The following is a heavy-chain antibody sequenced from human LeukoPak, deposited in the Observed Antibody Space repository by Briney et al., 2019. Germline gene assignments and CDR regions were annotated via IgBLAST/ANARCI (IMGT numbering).Heavy chain of an antibody. CDR1: GGSFTNYY. Sequence: SETLSLTCAVYGGSFTNYYWSWIRLPPGKGLEWIGEINHSGSTSYTPSLKSRVTISVDTSKNQFSLNLSSVTAADTAVYYCARRSNPGDYRWFDPWGQGTLVTVSS. D-gene: IGHD4-17*01. V-gene: IGHV4-34*01. J-gene: IGHJ5*02. CDR3: ARRSNPGDYRWFDP. CDR2: INHSGST.